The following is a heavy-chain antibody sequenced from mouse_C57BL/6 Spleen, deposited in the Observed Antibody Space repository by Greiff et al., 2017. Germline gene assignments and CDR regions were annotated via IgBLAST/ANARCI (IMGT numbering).Heavy chain of an antibody. D-gene: IGHD2-4*01. CDR2: LYPRVGSP. CDR3: ARYDYDDWYFDV. J-gene: IGHJ1*03. CDR1: GYTFPDHT. V-gene: IGHV1-78*01. Sequence: VQLQQSAAELVKPGASVTISCKVSGYTFPDHTIHWMKQRPAQGLAWIGYLYPRVGSPKYNEKFKGKATLTADKSSSTAYMQLNSLTSEDSAVYFCARYDYDDWYFDVWGTGTTVTVAS.